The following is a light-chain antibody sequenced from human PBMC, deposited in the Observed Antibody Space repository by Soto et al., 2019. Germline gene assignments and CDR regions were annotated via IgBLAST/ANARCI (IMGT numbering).Light chain of an antibody. Sequence: DIQMTQSPCTLSASVGDRVTITCRASQHINTWLAWYQQKSGKAPKLLMYDASSLESGVPSRFSGSSSGTEFTLTISSVQPGDFATYYCQQYHSYPYTFRQGTKVDIK. J-gene: IGKJ2*01. CDR2: DAS. V-gene: IGKV1-5*01. CDR3: QQYHSYPYT. CDR1: QHINTW.